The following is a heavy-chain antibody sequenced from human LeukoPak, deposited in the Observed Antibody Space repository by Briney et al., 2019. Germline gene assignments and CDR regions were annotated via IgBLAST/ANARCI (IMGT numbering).Heavy chain of an antibody. Sequence: GGCLRLSSAASGFTFGAYTINWVRLAPGKGLEWVSCIFSRSESILYADSVKGRFTISRDNAKNSLYLQMDSLRVEVTAVYYCARDFFHSSDSRPFDYWGQETLVTVSS. V-gene: IGHV3-21*01. CDR3: ARDFFHSSDSRPFDY. CDR1: GFTFGAYT. CDR2: IFSRSESI. D-gene: IGHD3-22*01. J-gene: IGHJ4*02.